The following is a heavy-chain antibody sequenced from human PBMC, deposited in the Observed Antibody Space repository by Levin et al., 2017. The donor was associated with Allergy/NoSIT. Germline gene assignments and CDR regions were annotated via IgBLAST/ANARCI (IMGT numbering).Heavy chain of an antibody. D-gene: IGHD2-2*01. J-gene: IGHJ6*02. CDR1: GFTFSSYG. Sequence: LSLTCAASGFTFSSYGMHWVRQAPGKGLEWVAVIWYDGSNKYYADSVKGRFTISRDNSKNTLYLQMNSLRAEDTAVYYCARDFRPYCSSTSCGMDVWGQGTTVTVSS. V-gene: IGHV3-33*01. CDR2: IWYDGSNK. CDR3: ARDFRPYCSSTSCGMDV.